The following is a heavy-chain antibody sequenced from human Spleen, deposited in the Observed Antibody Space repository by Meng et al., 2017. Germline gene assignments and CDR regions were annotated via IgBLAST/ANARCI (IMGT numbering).Heavy chain of an antibody. J-gene: IGHJ4*02. CDR3: AGFHAWTRYYFAH. Sequence: GGSLRLSLEASGFTFSSYTVHWVRQAPGKGVEWVAVLSPDGSLKFYADSVKGRFTISRETSKNMLYLQMDSLRAEDTAVYYCAGFHAWTRYYFAHWGQGTLVTVSS. V-gene: IGHV3-30*04. D-gene: IGHD3-10*01. CDR1: GFTFSSYT. CDR2: LSPDGSLK.